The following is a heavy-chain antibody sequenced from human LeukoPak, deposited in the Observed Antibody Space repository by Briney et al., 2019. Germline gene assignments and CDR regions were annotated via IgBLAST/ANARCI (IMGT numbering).Heavy chain of an antibody. V-gene: IGHV4-59*01. CDR1: GGSISSYY. CDR3: ACSIAAAGMGENWFDP. CDR2: IYYSGST. Sequence: PSETLSLTCTVSGGSISSYYWGWIRQPPGKGPEWIGDIYYSGSTNYNPSLKSRVTISVDTSKNQFSLKLSSVTAADTAVYYCACSIAAAGMGENWFDPWGQGTLVTVSS. D-gene: IGHD6-13*01. J-gene: IGHJ5*02.